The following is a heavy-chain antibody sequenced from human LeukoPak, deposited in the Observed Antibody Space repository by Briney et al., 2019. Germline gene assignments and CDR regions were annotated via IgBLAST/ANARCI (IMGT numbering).Heavy chain of an antibody. CDR3: AGTPNGDYTAFDI. Sequence: SETLSLTCTVSGGSISSYYWSWIRQPPGKGLEWIGYIYYSGSTNYNPSLKSRVTISVDTSRNQFSLKLSSVTAADTAVYYCAGTPNGDYTAFDIWGQGTMVTVSS. V-gene: IGHV4-59*08. CDR1: GGSISSYY. CDR2: IYYSGST. J-gene: IGHJ3*02. D-gene: IGHD4-17*01.